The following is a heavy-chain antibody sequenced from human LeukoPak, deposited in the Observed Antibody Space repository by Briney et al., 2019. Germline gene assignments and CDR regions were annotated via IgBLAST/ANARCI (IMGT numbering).Heavy chain of an antibody. D-gene: IGHD2-21*02. CDR1: GYTFTSYG. Sequence: ASVKVSCKASGYTFTSYGISWVRQAPGQGLEWMGWISAYNGNTNYAQKLQGKVTMTTDTSTSTAYMERRSLRSDDTAVYYCARNEHMVVTANWFDPWGQGTLVTVSS. CDR3: ARNEHMVVTANWFDP. V-gene: IGHV1-18*01. J-gene: IGHJ5*02. CDR2: ISAYNGNT.